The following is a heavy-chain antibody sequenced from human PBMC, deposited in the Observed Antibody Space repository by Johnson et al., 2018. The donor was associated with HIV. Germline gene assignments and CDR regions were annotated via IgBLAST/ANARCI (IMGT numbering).Heavy chain of an antibody. Sequence: QVQLVESGGGVVQPGRSLRLSCAASGFTFSSYAMHWVRQAPGKGLEWVAGISYDGSNKYYADSVKGRFTISRDNSKNTLYLQMNSLRVEDTAVYYCASNPRWTYDGFDIWGQGTMVTVSS. D-gene: IGHD3/OR15-3a*01. CDR1: GFTFSSYA. V-gene: IGHV3-30*04. CDR3: ASNPRWTYDGFDI. CDR2: ISYDGSNK. J-gene: IGHJ3*02.